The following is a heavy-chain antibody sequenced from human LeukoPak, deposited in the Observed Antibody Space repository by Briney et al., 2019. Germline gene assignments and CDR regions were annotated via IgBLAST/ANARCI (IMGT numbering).Heavy chain of an antibody. CDR3: ARHDSRGGAFDI. V-gene: IGHV4-59*08. Sequence: SETPSLTCTVSGGSISTYHWSWIRQPPGKGPEWIGFIYYSGDTSYNPSLKSRVTISVDTSKNQFSLKLSSVTAADTAVYFCARHDSRGGAFDIWGQGRKVTVSS. J-gene: IGHJ3*02. CDR1: GGSISTYH. CDR2: IYYSGDT. D-gene: IGHD2-15*01.